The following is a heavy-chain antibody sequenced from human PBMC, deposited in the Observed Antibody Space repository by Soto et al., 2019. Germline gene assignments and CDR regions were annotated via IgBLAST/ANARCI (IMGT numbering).Heavy chain of an antibody. CDR2: IIPIFGTA. CDR1: GGTFSSYA. J-gene: IGHJ6*02. Sequence: ASVNVSCKASGGTFSSYAISWVRQAPGQGLEWMGGIIPIFGTANYAQKFQGRVTITADESTSTAYMELSSLRSEDTAVYYCARDEVVVVAASVYYYYGMDVWGQGTTVTVSS. V-gene: IGHV1-69*13. D-gene: IGHD2-15*01. CDR3: ARDEVVVVAASVYYYYGMDV.